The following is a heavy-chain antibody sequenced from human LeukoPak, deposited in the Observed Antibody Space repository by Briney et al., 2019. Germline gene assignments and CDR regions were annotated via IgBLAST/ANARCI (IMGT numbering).Heavy chain of an antibody. CDR2: IYTSGST. V-gene: IGHV4-4*07. Sequence: PSETLSLTCTVSGGSISSYYWSWIRQPAGKGLEWIGRIYTSGSTNYNPSLKSRVTMSVDTSKNQFSLKLSSVTAADTAVYYCARMEFLSNYDFWSGYPNYFDYWGQGTLVTVSS. D-gene: IGHD3-3*01. CDR3: ARMEFLSNYDFWSGYPNYFDY. J-gene: IGHJ4*02. CDR1: GGSISSYY.